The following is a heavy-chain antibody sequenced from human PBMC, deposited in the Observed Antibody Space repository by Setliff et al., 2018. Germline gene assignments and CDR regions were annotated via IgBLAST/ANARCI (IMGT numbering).Heavy chain of an antibody. D-gene: IGHD6-19*01. CDR2: INHSGST. Sequence: SETLSLTCAVYGGSFSGYYWSWIRQPPGKGLEWIGEINHSGSTNYNPSLKSRVTISVDTSKNQFSLKLSSVAAADTAVYYCAREQWLDPPGYYYMDVWAKGTTVTVSS. J-gene: IGHJ6*03. CDR3: AREQWLDPPGYYYMDV. V-gene: IGHV4-34*01. CDR1: GGSFSGYY.